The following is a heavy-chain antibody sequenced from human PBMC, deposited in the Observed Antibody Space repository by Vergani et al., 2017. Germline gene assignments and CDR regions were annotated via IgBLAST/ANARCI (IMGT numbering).Heavy chain of an antibody. CDR3: AKDRSSGTKYYFDY. Sequence: QVQVVQSGAEVKKAGASVKVSCKTSGYTLSNYYMHWVRQAPGQGLEWMGIINPSGGHTNYAQKFQGRVTMTRDTSTSTVYMELSSLRSEDTAIYYCAKDRSSGTKYYFDYWGQGTLVTVSS. D-gene: IGHD3-22*01. CDR2: INPSGGHT. CDR1: GYTLSNYY. V-gene: IGHV1-46*01. J-gene: IGHJ4*02.